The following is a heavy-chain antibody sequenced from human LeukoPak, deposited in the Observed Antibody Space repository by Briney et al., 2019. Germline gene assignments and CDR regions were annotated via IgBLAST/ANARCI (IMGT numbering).Heavy chain of an antibody. CDR1: GFTLNDYA. CDR2: ISGDGDST. D-gene: IGHD1-26*01. J-gene: IGHJ5*02. Sequence: PGGSLRLSCVASGFTLNDYALHWVRQAPGKGLEWISIISGDGDSTYYADSVKGRFTISRDNSKNSLYPQMSSLRAEDTAVYYCAKGVRSGTYYNCFDPWGQGTLVTVSS. CDR3: AKGVRSGTYYNCFDP. V-gene: IGHV3-43*02.